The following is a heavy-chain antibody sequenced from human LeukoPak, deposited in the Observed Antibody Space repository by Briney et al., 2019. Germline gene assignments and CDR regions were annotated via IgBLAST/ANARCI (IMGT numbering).Heavy chain of an antibody. CDR1: RFTFSSFW. CDR2: IDPDGSET. Sequence: PGGSLRLSCAASRFTFSSFWMTWVRQVPGKGLEWVASIDPDGSETYYVDSTRGRFTISRDNAKNSLLLQMNSLRADDTAVYYCVRNDGMRTVDYWGQGTLVTVSS. CDR3: VRNDGMRTVDY. J-gene: IGHJ4*02. V-gene: IGHV3-7*01.